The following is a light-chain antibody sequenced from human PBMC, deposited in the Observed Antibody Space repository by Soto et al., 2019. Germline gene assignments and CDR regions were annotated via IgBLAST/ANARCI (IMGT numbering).Light chain of an antibody. CDR3: SSYASSSPFV. CDR1: GSDVAGYKY. CDR2: DVS. V-gene: IGLV2-14*01. Sequence: QSALTQPASVSGSPGQSITISCTGTGSDVAGYKYVSWYQQLPGKAPKLMIYDVSYRPSGVSDRFSGSKSGNTASLIISGLQAEDEADYYCSSYASSSPFVFGTGTKVTVL. J-gene: IGLJ1*01.